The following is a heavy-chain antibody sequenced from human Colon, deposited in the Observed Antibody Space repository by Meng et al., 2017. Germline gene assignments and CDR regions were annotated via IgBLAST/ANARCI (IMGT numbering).Heavy chain of an antibody. CDR1: GGSVISNSYS. Sequence: VQLTETGPGLVWPSETLSLTCTVSGGSVISNSYSWSWIRQPPGKGLEWIGFIYYSGNTNYNPSLKSRVTISVDTSKNQFSLKVSSVTAADTAVYYCARDSGYDKNWFDPWGQGTLVTVSS. CDR3: ARDSGYDKNWFDP. J-gene: IGHJ5*02. CDR2: IYYSGNT. D-gene: IGHD5-12*01. V-gene: IGHV4-61*01.